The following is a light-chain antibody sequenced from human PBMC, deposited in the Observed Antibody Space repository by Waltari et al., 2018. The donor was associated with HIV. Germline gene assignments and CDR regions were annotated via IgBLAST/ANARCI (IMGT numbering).Light chain of an antibody. V-gene: IGLV1-40*01. CDR2: GNS. Sequence: QSVLTQPPSVSGAPGQRVTISCTGSSPPSGAGYDVPWYQQLPGTAPNLLIYGNSNRPSGVPDRFSGSKSGTSASLAITGLLAEDEADYYCQSYDSSLSVWVFGGGTKLTVL. CDR3: QSYDSSLSVWV. CDR1: SPPSGAGYD. J-gene: IGLJ3*02.